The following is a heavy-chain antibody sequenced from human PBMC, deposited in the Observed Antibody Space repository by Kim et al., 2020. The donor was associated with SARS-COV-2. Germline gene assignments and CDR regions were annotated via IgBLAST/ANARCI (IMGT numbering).Heavy chain of an antibody. CDR1: GGSISSYY. V-gene: IGHV4-59*01. J-gene: IGHJ6*02. CDR2: IYYSGST. CDR3: AREGVGGYSGYDGFYYYYGMDV. D-gene: IGHD5-12*01. Sequence: SETLSLTCTVSGGSISSYYWSWIRQPPGKGLEWIGYIYYSGSTNYNPSLKSRVTISVDTSKNQFSLKLSSVTAADTAVYYCAREGVGGYSGYDGFYYYYGMDVWGQGTTVTVSS.